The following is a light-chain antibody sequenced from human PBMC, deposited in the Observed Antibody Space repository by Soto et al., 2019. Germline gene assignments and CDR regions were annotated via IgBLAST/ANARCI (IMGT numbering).Light chain of an antibody. V-gene: IGKV3-15*01. Sequence: EIVMTQSPATLSVSPGERATLSCRASQSVSSNLAWYQQKPGQAPRLLFYGASTRATGIPVRFSASGSGTEFTLTISSLKSEDFAVYYCQQYHDWPPWTFGQGTKVEIK. CDR2: GAS. J-gene: IGKJ1*01. CDR3: QQYHDWPPWT. CDR1: QSVSSN.